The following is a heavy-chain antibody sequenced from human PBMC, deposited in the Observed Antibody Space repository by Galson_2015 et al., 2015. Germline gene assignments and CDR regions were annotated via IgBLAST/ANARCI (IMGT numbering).Heavy chain of an antibody. V-gene: IGHV3-33*01. CDR1: GFTFSSYG. J-gene: IGHJ4*02. CDR2: IWYDGSDK. CDR3: ASGGYSYGLSEFYFDY. Sequence: SLRLSCAASGFTFSSYGMHWVRQAPGKGLEWVAVIWYDGSDKCYADSVKGRFTISRDNSKNTLYLQMNSLRAEDTAVYYCASGGYSYGLSEFYFDYWGQGTLVTVSS. D-gene: IGHD5-18*01.